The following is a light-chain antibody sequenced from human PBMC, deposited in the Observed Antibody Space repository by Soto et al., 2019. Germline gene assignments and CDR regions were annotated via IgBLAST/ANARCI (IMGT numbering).Light chain of an antibody. CDR1: QGISTF. V-gene: IGKV1-9*01. J-gene: IGKJ3*01. CDR2: AAS. CDR3: QQVISYPPG. Sequence: DIQLTQSPSFLSASVGDRVTITCRASQGISTFLAWYQQRPGKAPKLLIYAASTLQSGVPSRLSGSGSGTEFTLTISSLQPEDFATYYCQQVISYPPGFGPGTKVDIK.